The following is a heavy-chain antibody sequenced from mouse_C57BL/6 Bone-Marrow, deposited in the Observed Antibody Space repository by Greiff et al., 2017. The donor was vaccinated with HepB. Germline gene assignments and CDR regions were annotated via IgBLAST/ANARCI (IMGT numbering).Heavy chain of an antibody. D-gene: IGHD1-1*01. CDR1: GYTFTSYW. Sequence: QVQLQQPGAELVKPGASVKMSCKASGYTFTSYWITWVKQRPGQGLEWIGDIYPGSGSTNYNEKLKSKATLTVDTSPSTAYMQLSSLTSEDSAVYYCARKGLRFWFAYWGKGTLVTVSA. V-gene: IGHV1-55*01. CDR3: ARKGLRFWFAY. J-gene: IGHJ3*01. CDR2: IYPGSGST.